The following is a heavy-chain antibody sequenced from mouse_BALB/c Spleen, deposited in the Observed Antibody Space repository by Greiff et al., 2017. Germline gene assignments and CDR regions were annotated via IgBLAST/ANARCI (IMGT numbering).Heavy chain of an antibody. CDR1: GFTFSSYA. CDR2: ISSGGSYT. CDR3: ARDRTGAMDY. V-gene: IGHV5-9-4*01. J-gene: IGHJ4*01. Sequence: EVMLVESGGGLVKPGGSLKLSCAASGFTFSSYAMSWVRQSPEKRLEWVAEISSGGSYTYYPDTVTGRFTISRDNAKNTLYLEMSSLRSEDTAMYYCARDRTGAMDYWGQGTSVTVSS.